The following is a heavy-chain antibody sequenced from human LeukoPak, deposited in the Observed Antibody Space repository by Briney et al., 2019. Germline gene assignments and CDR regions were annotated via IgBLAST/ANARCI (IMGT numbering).Heavy chain of an antibody. V-gene: IGHV4-61*02. CDR2: IYTGGTT. J-gene: IGHJ3*02. Sequence: SSETLSLTCSVSGGSITSGSYYWSWIRQPAGKGLGWIGRIYTGGTTNYNPSLQSRVTISVDTSKNQFSLKLSSVTAANTAVYYCARGNLVRGYLGDFDIWGQGTMVTVSS. CDR3: ARGNLVRGYLGDFDI. CDR1: GGSITSGSYY. D-gene: IGHD3-10*01.